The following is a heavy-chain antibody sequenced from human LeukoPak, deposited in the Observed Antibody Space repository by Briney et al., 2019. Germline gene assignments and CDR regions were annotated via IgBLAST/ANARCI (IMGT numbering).Heavy chain of an antibody. D-gene: IGHD2-15*01. J-gene: IGHJ3*02. V-gene: IGHV4-34*01. CDR2: INHSGST. CDR3: ARDGPSHSRAFDI. Sequence: SETLSLTCAVYGGSFSGYYWSWIRQPPGKGLEWIGEINHSGSTNYNPSLKSRVTISVDTSKNQFSLKLSSVTAADTAVYYCARDGPSHSRAFDIWGQGTMVTVSS. CDR1: GGSFSGYY.